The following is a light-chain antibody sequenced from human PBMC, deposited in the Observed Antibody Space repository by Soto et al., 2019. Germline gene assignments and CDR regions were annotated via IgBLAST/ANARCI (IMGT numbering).Light chain of an antibody. CDR3: QSYDNSLSASV. Sequence: QPVLTQPPSVSGAPGQRVTISCTGSSSNTGAGYDVHWYQHLPGTAPKLLIYGNSNRPSGVPDRFSGSKSGTSASLAITGLQAEDEADYYCQSYDNSLSASVFGGGTQLTVL. CDR2: GNS. CDR1: SSNTGAGYD. J-gene: IGLJ3*02. V-gene: IGLV1-40*01.